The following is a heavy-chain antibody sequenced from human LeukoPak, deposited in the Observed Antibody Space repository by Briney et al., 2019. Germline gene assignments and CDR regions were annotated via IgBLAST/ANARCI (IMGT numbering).Heavy chain of an antibody. CDR3: ARDESGYYDILTGQREDY. D-gene: IGHD3-9*01. Sequence: ASVKVSCKASGYTFTSYGISWVRQAPGQGLEWMGWISAYNGNTNYAQKLQGRVTMTTDTSTSAAYMELRSLRSDDTAVYYCARDESGYYDILTGQREDYWGQGTLVTVSS. J-gene: IGHJ4*02. CDR2: ISAYNGNT. CDR1: GYTFTSYG. V-gene: IGHV1-18*01.